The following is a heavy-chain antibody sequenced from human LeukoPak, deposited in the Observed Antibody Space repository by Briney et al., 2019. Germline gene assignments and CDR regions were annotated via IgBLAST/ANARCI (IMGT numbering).Heavy chain of an antibody. CDR1: GFTFSNYN. CDR2: ISDSSSTM. D-gene: IGHD1-1*01. V-gene: IGHV3-48*04. Sequence: GGSLRLSRAASGFTFSNYNMNWVRQAPGKGLEWVSYISDSSSTMYYTDSVKGRFTISRDNAKNSLYLQMNSLRAEDTAVYYCARGTIGFYWGQGALVTVSS. CDR3: ARGTIGFY. J-gene: IGHJ4*02.